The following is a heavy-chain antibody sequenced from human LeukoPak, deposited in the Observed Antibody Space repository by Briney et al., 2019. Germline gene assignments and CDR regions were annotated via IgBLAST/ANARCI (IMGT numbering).Heavy chain of an antibody. J-gene: IGHJ5*02. Sequence: GESLKISCKGSGYSFTSYWIGWVRSMPGKGLEWMGIIYPGDSDTRYSPSFQGQVTISADKSISTAYLQWRSLKASDTAMYYCARQRFTMRAYAGNWFDPWGQGTLVTVSS. D-gene: IGHD3-10*01. CDR3: ARQRFTMRAYAGNWFDP. CDR2: IYPGDSDT. V-gene: IGHV5-51*01. CDR1: GYSFTSYW.